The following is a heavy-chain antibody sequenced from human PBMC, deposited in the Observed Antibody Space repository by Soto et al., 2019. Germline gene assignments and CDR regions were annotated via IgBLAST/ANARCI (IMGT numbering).Heavy chain of an antibody. D-gene: IGHD1-26*01. J-gene: IGHJ4*02. CDR1: GYTFTSYY. V-gene: IGHV1-46*01. Sequence: GSSVKVSFKASGYTFTSYYMHLVLQAPGQGLEWMGIINPSGGSTSYAQKFQGRVTMTRDTSTSTVYMELSSLRSEDTAVYYCATMLSGSYFDYWGQGTLVTVSS. CDR2: INPSGGST. CDR3: ATMLSGSYFDY.